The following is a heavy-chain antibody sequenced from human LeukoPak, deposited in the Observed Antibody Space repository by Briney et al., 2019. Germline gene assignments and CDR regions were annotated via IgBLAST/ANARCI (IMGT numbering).Heavy chain of an antibody. J-gene: IGHJ4*02. CDR3: ASGYSGYERYFDY. D-gene: IGHD5-12*01. V-gene: IGHV4-30-4*01. CDR1: GGSISSGDYY. Sequence: SETLSLTCTVSGGSISSGDYYWSWIRQPPGKGLEWIGYIYYSGSTYYNPSLKSRVTISVDTSKNQFSLKLSSVTAADTAVYYCASGYSGYERYFDYWGQGTLVTVSS. CDR2: IYYSGST.